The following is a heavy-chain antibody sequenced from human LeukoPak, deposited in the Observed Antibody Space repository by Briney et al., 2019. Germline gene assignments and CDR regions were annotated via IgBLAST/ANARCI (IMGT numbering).Heavy chain of an antibody. CDR3: AKAHDSQQGY. D-gene: IGHD3-22*01. Sequence: GGSLRLSCAASGFTFSSYGMHWVRQAPGKGLEWVSAISGSGGSTYYADSVKGRFTISRDNSKNTLYLQMNSLRAEDTAVYYCAKAHDSQQGYWGQGTLVTVSS. CDR1: GFTFSSYG. J-gene: IGHJ4*02. CDR2: ISGSGGST. V-gene: IGHV3-23*01.